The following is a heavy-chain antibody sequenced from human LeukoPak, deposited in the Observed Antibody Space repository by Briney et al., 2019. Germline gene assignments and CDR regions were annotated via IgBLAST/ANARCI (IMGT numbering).Heavy chain of an antibody. CDR3: AKSWAFDWLLSY. CDR1: GFTFSNYA. CDR2: ISGSGTST. J-gene: IGHJ4*02. D-gene: IGHD3-9*01. V-gene: IGHV3-23*01. Sequence: GGALRLSCAASGFTFSNYAMNWVRQAPGKGLEWVSGISGSGTSTYYADSVKGRFTISRDNSKNTLHLQMDSLRAEDTAVYYCAKSWAFDWLLSYWGQGTLVTVSS.